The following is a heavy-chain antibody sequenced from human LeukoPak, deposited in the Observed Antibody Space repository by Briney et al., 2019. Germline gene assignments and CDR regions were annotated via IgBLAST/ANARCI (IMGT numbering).Heavy chain of an antibody. Sequence: PSETLSLTCTVSGYSISSGYYWGWIRQPPGKGLEWIGSIYHSGSTYYNPSLKSRVTISVDTSKNQFSLKLSSVTAADTVVYYCARAPSNAKYSSSWCDYWGQGTLVTVSS. J-gene: IGHJ4*02. D-gene: IGHD6-13*01. CDR1: GYSISSGYY. CDR3: ARAPSNAKYSSSWCDY. V-gene: IGHV4-38-2*02. CDR2: IYHSGST.